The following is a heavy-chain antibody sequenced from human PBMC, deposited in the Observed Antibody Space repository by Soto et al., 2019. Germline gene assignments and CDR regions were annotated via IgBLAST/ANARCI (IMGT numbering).Heavy chain of an antibody. CDR3: ARSRDWYEGDDAFDI. J-gene: IGHJ3*02. V-gene: IGHV4-59*08. CDR1: GGSISSYY. D-gene: IGHD1-1*01. CDR2: IYYSGST. Sequence: SDTLSLTCTVSGGSISSYYWSWIRQPPGKGLEWIGYIYYSGSTNYNPSLKSRVTISVDTSKNQFSLKLSSVTAADTAVYYCARSRDWYEGDDAFDIWGQGTMVNVSS.